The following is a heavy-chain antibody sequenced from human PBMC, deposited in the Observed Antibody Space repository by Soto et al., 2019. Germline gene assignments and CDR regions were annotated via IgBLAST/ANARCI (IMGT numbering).Heavy chain of an antibody. Sequence: PGGSLRLSCAASGFNITNNYRSWVRQAPGKGLEWVSFIYSGGSTYYADSVKGRFSISRDISKNTLFLQMNSLRAEDTAVYYCAKSYDSSGYYPGSFDYWGQGTLVTVSS. CDR3: AKSYDSSGYYPGSFDY. J-gene: IGHJ4*02. CDR1: GFNITNNY. CDR2: IYSGGST. V-gene: IGHV3-53*01. D-gene: IGHD3-22*01.